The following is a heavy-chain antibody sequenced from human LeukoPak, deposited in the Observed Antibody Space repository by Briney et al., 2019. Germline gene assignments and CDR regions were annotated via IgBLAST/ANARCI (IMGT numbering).Heavy chain of an antibody. Sequence: GGSLRLSCAASGFTFSSYAVNWVRQAPGKGLEWVSAISGSGGSTYYADSVKGRFTISRDNSKNTLYLQMNSLRAEDTAVYYCAKGTAESSGWYEGYSDYWGQGTLVTVSS. V-gene: IGHV3-23*01. D-gene: IGHD6-13*01. CDR3: AKGTAESSGWYEGYSDY. J-gene: IGHJ4*02. CDR2: ISGSGGST. CDR1: GFTFSSYA.